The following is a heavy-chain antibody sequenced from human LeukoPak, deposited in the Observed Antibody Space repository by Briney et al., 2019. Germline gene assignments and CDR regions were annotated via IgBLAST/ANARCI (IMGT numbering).Heavy chain of an antibody. V-gene: IGHV5-51*01. D-gene: IGHD2-21*02. Sequence: PGESLKISCKGSGYTFTSYWIGWVRQMPGKGLEWMGIIYPGDSNTRYSPPFQGQVTVSADKSISTAYLQWNSLKASDTAMYYCARAAVVVTATDAFGIWGQGTMVTVSS. CDR1: GYTFTSYW. CDR2: IYPGDSNT. J-gene: IGHJ3*02. CDR3: ARAAVVVTATDAFGI.